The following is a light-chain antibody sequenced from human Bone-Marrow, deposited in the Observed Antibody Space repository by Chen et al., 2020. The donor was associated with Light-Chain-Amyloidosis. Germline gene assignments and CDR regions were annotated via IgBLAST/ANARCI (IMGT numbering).Light chain of an antibody. V-gene: IGLV3-25*03. CDR1: DLPTKY. CDR2: RDT. CDR3: QSADSSGTYEVI. J-gene: IGLJ2*01. Sequence: SYELTQPPSVSVSPVQTARITCSGDDLPTKYAYWYQQKPGQAPVLVINRDTERPSGISERFPGSSSGTTATLPISGVQAEDEADYHCQSADSSGTYEVIFGGGTKLTVL.